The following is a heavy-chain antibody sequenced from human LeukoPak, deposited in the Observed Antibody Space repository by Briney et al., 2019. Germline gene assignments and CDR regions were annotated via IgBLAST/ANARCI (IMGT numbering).Heavy chain of an antibody. CDR1: GYTFTSYG. V-gene: IGHV1-18*01. CDR2: ISAYNGNT. D-gene: IGHD2-15*01. J-gene: IGHJ6*03. CDR3: ARAEGGGVAAHMDV. Sequence: AAVKVSCKASGYTFTSYGISWVPQAPGQRLEWMGWISAYNGNTNHAQKLQGRVTMPTDTSTSTAYVELRSQRPDDTAVYYCARAEGGGVAAHMDVWGKGTTVTVSS.